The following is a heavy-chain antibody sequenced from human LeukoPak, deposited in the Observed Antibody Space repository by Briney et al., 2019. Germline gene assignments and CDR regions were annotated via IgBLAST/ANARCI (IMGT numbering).Heavy chain of an antibody. CDR2: IYSGGST. J-gene: IGHJ4*02. CDR3: ARNAEWYYFDY. CDR1: GFTVSSNY. D-gene: IGHD3-3*01. Sequence: PGGSLRLSCAASGFTVSSNYMSWVRQAPGKGLEWVSVIYSGGSTYYADSVKGRFTISRDNSKNTLYLQMNGLRAEDTAVYYCARNAEWYYFDYWGQGTLVTVSS. V-gene: IGHV3-66*01.